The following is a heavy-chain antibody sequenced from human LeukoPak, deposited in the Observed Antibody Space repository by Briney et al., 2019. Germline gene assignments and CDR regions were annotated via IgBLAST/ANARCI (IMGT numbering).Heavy chain of an antibody. V-gene: IGHV3-15*01. CDR3: TTVSRASPPNPLLWFGEPPHDDAFDI. Sequence: PGGSLRLSCAASEFTFSNAWMTWVRQAPGKGLEWVGRLKSKSDGGTTDYAAPVKGRFTISRDDSKNTLYLQMNSLKTEDTAVYYCTTVSRASPPNPLLWFGEPPHDDAFDIWGQGTMVTVSS. D-gene: IGHD3-10*01. CDR2: LKSKSDGGTT. CDR1: EFTFSNAW. J-gene: IGHJ3*02.